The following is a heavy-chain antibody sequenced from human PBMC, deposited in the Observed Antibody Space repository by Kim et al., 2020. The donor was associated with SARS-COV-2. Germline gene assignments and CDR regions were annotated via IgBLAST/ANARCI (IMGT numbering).Heavy chain of an antibody. CDR3: ARDPSDYGDYGRVRWFDP. CDR2: IYYSGST. V-gene: IGHV4-59*01. J-gene: IGHJ5*02. Sequence: SETLSLTCTVSGGSISSYYWSWIRQPPGKGLEWIGYIYYSGSTNYNPSLKSRVTISVDTSKNQFSLKLSSVTAADTAVYYCARDPSDYGDYGRVRWFDP. CDR1: GGSISSYY. D-gene: IGHD4-17*01.